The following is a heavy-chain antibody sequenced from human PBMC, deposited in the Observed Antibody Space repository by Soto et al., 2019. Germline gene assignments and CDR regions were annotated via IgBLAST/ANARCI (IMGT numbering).Heavy chain of an antibody. V-gene: IGHV3-15*01. CDR3: TSGARDYGFLA. CDR2: IKSKSDGGTK. D-gene: IGHD4-17*01. Sequence: GGSLRLSCAASGFTFSNAWMSWIRQAPGKGLEWVGRIKSKSDGGTKDYAAPVKGRFTISRDDSKNTLYLQMNSLKTEDTAVYYCTSGARDYGFLAWGQGVLVTVSS. J-gene: IGHJ5*02. CDR1: GFTFSNAW.